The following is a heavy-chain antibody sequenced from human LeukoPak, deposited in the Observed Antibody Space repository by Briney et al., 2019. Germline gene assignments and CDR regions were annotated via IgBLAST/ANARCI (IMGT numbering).Heavy chain of an antibody. CDR3: ARVTTVTTSFHFDY. CDR2: IYYSGST. D-gene: IGHD4-17*01. J-gene: IGHJ4*02. Sequence: SETLSLTCTVSGGSISSGGYYWSWIRQPPGEGLEWIGYIYYSGSTYYHPSLKSRVTISRDTSKNQFSLKLSSVTAADTAVYYCARVTTVTTSFHFDYWGQGTLVTVSS. V-gene: IGHV4-30-4*01. CDR1: GGSISSGGYY.